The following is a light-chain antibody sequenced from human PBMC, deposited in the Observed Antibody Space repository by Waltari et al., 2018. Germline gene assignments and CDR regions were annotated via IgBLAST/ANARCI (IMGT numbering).Light chain of an antibody. V-gene: IGKV3-20*01. CDR2: GAS. J-gene: IGKJ1*01. CDR3: QKYEALPAT. Sequence: GQAPRLLIYGASTRATGIPDRFSGSGSGTDFSLIISRLEPEDFAVYFCQKYEALPATFGQGTKVEIK.